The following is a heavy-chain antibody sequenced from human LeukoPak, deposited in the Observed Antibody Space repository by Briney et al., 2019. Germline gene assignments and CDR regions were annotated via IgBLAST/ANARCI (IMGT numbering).Heavy chain of an antibody. CDR2: IKQDGSEK. CDR3: AREGRGGFDI. D-gene: IGHD6-25*01. V-gene: IGHV3-7*01. Sequence: GGSLRLSFAASGFTFSAYWMSWIRQAPGKGLEWVANIKQDGSEKDYVGSVKGRFTISRDNAKNSVYLQMNSVRAEDTAVYYCAREGRGGFDIWGQGTMVTVSS. CDR1: GFTFSAYW. J-gene: IGHJ3*02.